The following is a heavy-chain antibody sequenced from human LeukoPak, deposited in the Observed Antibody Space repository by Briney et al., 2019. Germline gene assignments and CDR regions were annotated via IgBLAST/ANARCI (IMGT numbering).Heavy chain of an antibody. CDR2: INPNSGGT. Sequence: ASVKVSCKASGYTFTGYYMHWVRQAPGQGLEWMVWINPNSGGTNYAQKFQGRVTMTRDTSISTAYMELSRLRSDDTAVYYCAGTYYYDSSGYYVFDYWGQGTLVTVSS. J-gene: IGHJ4*02. V-gene: IGHV1-2*02. CDR3: AGTYYYDSSGYYVFDY. D-gene: IGHD3-22*01. CDR1: GYTFTGYY.